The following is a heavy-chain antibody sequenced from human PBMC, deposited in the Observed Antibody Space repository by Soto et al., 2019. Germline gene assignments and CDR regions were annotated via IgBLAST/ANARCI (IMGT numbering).Heavy chain of an antibody. V-gene: IGHV4-4*03. J-gene: IGHJ4*02. CDR1: GGSISSSNW. D-gene: IGHD6-19*01. Sequence: PPETLSLTCAVSGGSISSSNWWSWVRQPPGKGLEWIGEIYHSGSTNYNPSLKSRVTISVDKSKNQFPLKLSSVTAADTAVYYCASLLGRSSGWYFDYWGQGTLVTVSS. CDR3: ASLLGRSSGWYFDY. CDR2: IYHSGST.